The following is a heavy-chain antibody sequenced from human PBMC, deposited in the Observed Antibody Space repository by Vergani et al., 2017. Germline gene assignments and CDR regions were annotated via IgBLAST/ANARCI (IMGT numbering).Heavy chain of an antibody. Sequence: VQLVESGGGVVQPGRSLRLSCAASRFTFSTYGMHWVRQAPGKGLEWVANIKQDGSEKYYVDSVKGRFTISRDNAKNSLYLQMNSLRAEDTAVYYCARDRAIVVVPAAIDYFDYWGQGTLVTVSS. D-gene: IGHD2-2*01. J-gene: IGHJ4*02. CDR1: RFTFSTYG. V-gene: IGHV3-7*01. CDR2: IKQDGSEK. CDR3: ARDRAIVVVPAAIDYFDY.